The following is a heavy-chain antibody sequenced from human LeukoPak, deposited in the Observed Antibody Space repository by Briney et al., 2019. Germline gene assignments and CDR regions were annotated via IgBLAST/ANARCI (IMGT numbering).Heavy chain of an antibody. V-gene: IGHV3-7*01. CDR3: ATTYSSGWPYHYYGMDV. D-gene: IGHD6-19*01. J-gene: IGHJ6*02. CDR1: GFTFSSYW. Sequence: PGGSLRLSCAASGFTFSSYWMSWVRQAPGKGLEWVANIKQDGSEKYYVDSVKGRFTISRDNAKNSLYLQMNSLRAEDTAVYYCATTYSSGWPYHYYGMDVWGQGTTVTVSS. CDR2: IKQDGSEK.